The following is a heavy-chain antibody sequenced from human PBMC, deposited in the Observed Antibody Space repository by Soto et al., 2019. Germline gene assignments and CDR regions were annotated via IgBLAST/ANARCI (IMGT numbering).Heavy chain of an antibody. J-gene: IGHJ5*02. Sequence: PGGSLRLSCVGSGITLSNYWMNWVRQTPGKGLEWVANIKPDGSAKAYVDSVKGRFTVSRDNAKNSLYLQMNSLRAEDTAVYFCAAWDISNPWGQGTLVTVSS. CDR2: IKPDGSAK. CDR1: GITLSNYW. CDR3: AAWDISNP. D-gene: IGHD2-15*01. V-gene: IGHV3-7*01.